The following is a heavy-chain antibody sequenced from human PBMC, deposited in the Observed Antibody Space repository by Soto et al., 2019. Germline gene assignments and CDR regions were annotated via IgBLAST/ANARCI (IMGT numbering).Heavy chain of an antibody. CDR2: ISSSSSYI. CDR1: GFTFSSYS. D-gene: IGHD3-10*01. CDR3: ARPLYYYGSGSSCFDY. V-gene: IGHV3-21*01. Sequence: EVQLVESGGGLVKPGGSLRLSCAASGFTFSSYSMNWVRQAPGKGLEWVSSISSSSSYIYYADSVKGRFTISRDNAKNSLYLQMNSLRAEDTAVYYCARPLYYYGSGSSCFDYWGQGTVVTVSS. J-gene: IGHJ4*02.